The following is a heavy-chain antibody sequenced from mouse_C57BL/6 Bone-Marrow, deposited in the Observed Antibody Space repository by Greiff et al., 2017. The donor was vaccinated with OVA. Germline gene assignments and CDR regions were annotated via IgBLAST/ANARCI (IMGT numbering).Heavy chain of an antibody. D-gene: IGHD2-3*01. CDR3: AREVDGYYRFAY. CDR2: INPGSGGT. CDR1: GYAFTNYL. J-gene: IGHJ3*01. Sequence: QVQLQQSGAELVRPGTSVKVSCKASGYAFTNYLIEWVKQRPGQGLEWIGVINPGSGGTNYNEKIKGKATLTADKSSSTAYMQLSSLTSEDSAVYFCAREVDGYYRFAYWGQGTLVTVSA. V-gene: IGHV1-54*01.